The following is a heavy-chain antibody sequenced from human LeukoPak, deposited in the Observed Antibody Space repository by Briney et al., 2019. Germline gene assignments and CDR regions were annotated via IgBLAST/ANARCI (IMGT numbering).Heavy chain of an antibody. V-gene: IGHV3-30*02. D-gene: IGHD3-10*01. CDR1: GFTFTYFG. J-gene: IGHJ4*02. CDR2: IRFDGGDK. CDR3: ARGGVDYYGSGTYYLMYYFDY. Sequence: GGSLRLSCAASGFTFTYFGMHWVRQAPGKGLEWVAFIRFDGGDKYYADSVKGRFTISRDDPHNTLYLQMNSLRAEDTAVYFCARGGVDYYGSGTYYLMYYFDYWGQGALVTVSS.